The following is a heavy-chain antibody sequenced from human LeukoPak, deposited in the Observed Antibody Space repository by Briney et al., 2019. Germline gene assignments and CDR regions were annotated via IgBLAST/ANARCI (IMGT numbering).Heavy chain of an antibody. CDR2: ISYDGSNK. V-gene: IGHV3-30-3*01. Sequence: GGSLRLSCAASGFTFSSYAMHWVRQAPGKGLEWVAVISYDGSNKYYADSVKGRFTISRDNSKNTLYLQMNSLRAEDTAVYYCASAVVPAAWGAFDIWGQGTMVTVSS. D-gene: IGHD2-2*01. J-gene: IGHJ3*02. CDR1: GFTFSSYA. CDR3: ASAVVPAAWGAFDI.